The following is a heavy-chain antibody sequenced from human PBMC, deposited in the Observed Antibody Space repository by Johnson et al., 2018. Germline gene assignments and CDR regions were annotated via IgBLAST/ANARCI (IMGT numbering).Heavy chain of an antibody. CDR2: ISGSGGST. Sequence: VQLQESGGGLVQPGGSLRLSCAASGFTFSSYAMSWVRQAPGKGLEWVSAISGSGGSTYYADSVKGRVTISRDNSKNTLFLQMNSLRAEDKAGYYCARSCSSYDTSGCTYYMDVWGKGTTVTVSS. CDR1: GFTFSSYA. V-gene: IGHV3-23*01. D-gene: IGHD3-22*01. CDR3: ARSCSSYDTSGCTYYMDV. J-gene: IGHJ6*03.